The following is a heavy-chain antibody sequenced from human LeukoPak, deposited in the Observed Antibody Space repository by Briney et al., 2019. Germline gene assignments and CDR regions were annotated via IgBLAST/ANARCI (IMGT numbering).Heavy chain of an antibody. V-gene: IGHV1-2*02. Sequence: ASVKVSCKASGYTFTGYYMHWVRQAPGQGLEWMGWINPNSGGTNYAQKFQGRVTMTRDTSISTAYMEPSRLRSDDTAVYYCARVPLWHSSGWYFDYWGQGTLVTVSS. CDR1: GYTFTGYY. CDR3: ARVPLWHSSGWYFDY. CDR2: INPNSGGT. J-gene: IGHJ4*02. D-gene: IGHD6-19*01.